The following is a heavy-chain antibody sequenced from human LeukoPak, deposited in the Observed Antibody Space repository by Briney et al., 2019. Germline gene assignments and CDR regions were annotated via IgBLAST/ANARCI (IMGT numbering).Heavy chain of an antibody. D-gene: IGHD2-15*01. CDR1: GGSVSSSSYY. Sequence: SETLSLTCTVSGGSVSSSSYYWGWIRQPPGKGLEWIGRIYTSGSTNYNPSLKSRVTMSVDTSKNQFSLKLSSVTAADTAVYYCARVLGWRRDFDYWGQGTLVTVSS. CDR3: ARVLGWRRDFDY. CDR2: IYTSGST. J-gene: IGHJ4*02. V-gene: IGHV4-39*07.